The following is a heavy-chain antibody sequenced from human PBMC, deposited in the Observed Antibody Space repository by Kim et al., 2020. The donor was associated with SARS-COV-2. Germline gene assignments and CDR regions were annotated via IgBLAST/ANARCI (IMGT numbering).Heavy chain of an antibody. CDR2: INHSGST. V-gene: IGHV4-39*07. CDR3: ARGCGSCGHLNWFDP. Sequence: SETLSLTCTVSGGSISSSSYYWGWIRQPPGKGLEWIGEINHSGSTNYNPSLKSRVTVSVDTSKNQFSLKLSSVTAADTAVYYCARGCGSCGHLNWFDPWGQGTLVTVSS. J-gene: IGHJ5*02. CDR1: GGSISSSSYY. D-gene: IGHD1-26*01.